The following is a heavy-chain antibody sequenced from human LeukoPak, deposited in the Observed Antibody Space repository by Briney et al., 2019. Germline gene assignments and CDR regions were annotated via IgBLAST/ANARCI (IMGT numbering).Heavy chain of an antibody. CDR2: IYTSGST. CDR3: ARDGLYSSSWYASDYFDY. V-gene: IGHV4-61*02. Sequence: SETLSLTCTVSGGSISSGSYYWSWIRQPAGKGLEWIGRIYTSGSTNYNPSLKSRVTISVDTSKNQFSLKLSSVTAADTAVYYCARDGLYSSSWYASDYFDYWGQGTLVTVSS. D-gene: IGHD6-13*01. J-gene: IGHJ4*02. CDR1: GGSISSGSYY.